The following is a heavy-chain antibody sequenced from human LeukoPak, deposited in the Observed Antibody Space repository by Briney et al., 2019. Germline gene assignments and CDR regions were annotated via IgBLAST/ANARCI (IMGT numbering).Heavy chain of an antibody. D-gene: IGHD6-13*01. J-gene: IGHJ4*02. CDR1: GGSISSSSYY. V-gene: IGHV4-39*07. Sequence: SETLSLTCTVSGGSISSSSYYWGWIRQPPGKGLEWIGSIYYSGSTYYNPSLKSRVTISVDTSKNQFSLKLSSVTAADTAVYYCVMCSRNFDYWGQGTLVTVSS. CDR3: VMCSRNFDY. CDR2: IYYSGST.